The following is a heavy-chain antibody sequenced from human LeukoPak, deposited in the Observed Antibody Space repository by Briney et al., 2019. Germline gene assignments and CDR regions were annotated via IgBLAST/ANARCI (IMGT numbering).Heavy chain of an antibody. CDR3: AEDGGNWNDFFDY. CDR1: GFTFDDYA. CDR2: ISADVGTT. J-gene: IGHJ4*02. D-gene: IGHD1-1*01. Sequence: GGSLRLSCEASGFTFDDYAMHWVRHAPGKGLEWVSLISADVGTTYYADSVKGRFTISRDNSKNSLFLQMNSLRTEDTALCYCAEDGGNWNDFFDYWGQGTLVTVSS. V-gene: IGHV3-43*02.